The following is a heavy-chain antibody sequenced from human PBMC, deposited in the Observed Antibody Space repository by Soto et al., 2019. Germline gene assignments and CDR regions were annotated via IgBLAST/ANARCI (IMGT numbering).Heavy chain of an antibody. CDR3: ARVTSFQDGMDV. CDR2: INPFTGDT. J-gene: IGHJ6*02. V-gene: IGHV1-2*02. Sequence: QVQLVQSGAEVKKPGASVRVSCKASGYTFTDYYLHWVRQAPGQGLEWMGWINPFTGDTKSTQKFQARVTMTRDTSIGTASLELTSLTSVDTAVYYCARVTSFQDGMDVWGQGTTVSVS. D-gene: IGHD2-2*01. CDR1: GYTFTDYY.